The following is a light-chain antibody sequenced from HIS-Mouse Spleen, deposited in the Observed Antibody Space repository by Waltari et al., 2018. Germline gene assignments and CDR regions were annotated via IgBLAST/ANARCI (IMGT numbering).Light chain of an antibody. CDR1: SSDVGGYNY. V-gene: IGLV2-14*03. Sequence: QSALTQPASVSGSPGQSITISCTGTSSDVGGYNYVSRYQQHPGKAPKLMIYDVSNRPSGVSNRFSGSKSGNTASLTISGLQAEDEADYYCSSYTSSSTEGFGGGTKLTVL. CDR3: SSYTSSSTEG. CDR2: DVS. J-gene: IGLJ2*01.